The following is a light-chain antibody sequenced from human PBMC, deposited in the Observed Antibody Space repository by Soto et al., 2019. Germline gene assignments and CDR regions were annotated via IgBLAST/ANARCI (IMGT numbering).Light chain of an antibody. CDR1: QSISSS. CDR2: AAS. V-gene: IGKV1-39*01. J-gene: IGKJ1*01. Sequence: DIQMTQSPSSLSASVGDRVTITCRASQSISSSLNWYQQKPGTAPKLLIYAASILQSGVPSRFSGSGSGTDFTLTISSLQPEDFATYYCQQGYSTPWTFGQGTKVEIK. CDR3: QQGYSTPWT.